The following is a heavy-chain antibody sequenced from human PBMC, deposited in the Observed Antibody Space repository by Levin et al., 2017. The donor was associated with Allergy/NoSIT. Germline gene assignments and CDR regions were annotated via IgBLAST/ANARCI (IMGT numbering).Heavy chain of an antibody. V-gene: IGHV4-59*01. CDR2: IYYSGST. CDR3: AGTIAVAGTGGEFYYYYYGMDG. J-gene: IGHJ6*02. Sequence: SETLSLTCTVSGGSISSYYWSWIRQPPGKGLEWIGYIYYSGSTNYNPSLKSRVTISVDTSKNQFSLKLSSVTAADTAVYYCAGTIAVAGTGGEFYYYYYGMDGWGQGTTVTVSS. CDR1: GGSISSYY. D-gene: IGHD6-19*01.